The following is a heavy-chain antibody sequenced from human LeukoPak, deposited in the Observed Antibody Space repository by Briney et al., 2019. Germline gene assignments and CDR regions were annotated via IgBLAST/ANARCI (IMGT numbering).Heavy chain of an antibody. CDR3: ARDSAVYDSSGYFLHAFDI. J-gene: IGHJ3*02. D-gene: IGHD3-22*01. Sequence: ASVKVSCKASGYTFTCYYMHWVRQAPGQGLEWMGWINPNSGGTKCAQNFQGRVTMTRDTSISTAYMELSRLRSDDTAVYYCARDSAVYDSSGYFLHAFDIWGQGTMVTVSS. V-gene: IGHV1-2*02. CDR1: GYTFTCYY. CDR2: INPNSGGT.